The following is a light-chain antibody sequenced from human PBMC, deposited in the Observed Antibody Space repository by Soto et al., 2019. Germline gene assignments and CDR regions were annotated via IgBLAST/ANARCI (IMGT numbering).Light chain of an antibody. CDR2: DVS. J-gene: IGLJ2*01. CDR1: SSDVGGYNY. V-gene: IGLV2-14*01. CDR3: SSHTSSSTLV. Sequence: QSALTQPASVSGSPGQSITISCTGTSSDVGGYNYVSWYQQHPGKAPKVMIYDVSDRPSGVSNRFSGSKSGNTASLAISGLQAEDEADYYCSSHTSSSTLVFGGGTKLTVL.